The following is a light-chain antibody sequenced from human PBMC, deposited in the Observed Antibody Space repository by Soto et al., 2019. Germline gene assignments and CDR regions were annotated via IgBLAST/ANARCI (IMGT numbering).Light chain of an antibody. CDR1: QSVSNNY. J-gene: IGKJ1*01. Sequence: EIVFTQSPSTLSLSARERAALSCRASQSVSNNYLAWYQQKPGQAPRLLIYGASNRATGIPDRFSGRGFGTDFTPTISSLEPEDFAAYYCQHSGDFRWTFGQGTQVDIK. V-gene: IGKV3-20*01. CDR3: QHSGDFRWT. CDR2: GAS.